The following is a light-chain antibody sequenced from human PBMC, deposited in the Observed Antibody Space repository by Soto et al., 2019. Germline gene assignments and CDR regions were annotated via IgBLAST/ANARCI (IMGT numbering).Light chain of an antibody. Sequence: EIVMTQSPATLSVSPGERATLSCRASQSVSSNLAWYQQKPGQAPRLLISGASTRATGIPARFSGSGSGTEFTLTISSLQSEDFAVYYCQQYNKWPSYTFGQGTKLEIK. CDR3: QQYNKWPSYT. J-gene: IGKJ2*01. CDR1: QSVSSN. CDR2: GAS. V-gene: IGKV3-15*01.